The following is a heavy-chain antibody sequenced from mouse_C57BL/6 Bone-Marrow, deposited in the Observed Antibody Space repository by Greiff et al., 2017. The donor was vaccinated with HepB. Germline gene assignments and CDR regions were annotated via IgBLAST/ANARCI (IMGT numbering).Heavy chain of an antibody. Sequence: LVESGAELVKPGASVKMSCKASGYTFTTYPIEWMKQNHGKSLEWIGNFHPYNDDTKYNEKFKGKATLTVEKSSSTVYLELSRLTSDDSAVYYCARRYDYDGRYFDYWGQGTTLTVSS. D-gene: IGHD2-4*01. V-gene: IGHV1-47*01. CDR2: FHPYNDDT. CDR1: GYTFTTYP. J-gene: IGHJ2*01. CDR3: ARRYDYDGRYFDY.